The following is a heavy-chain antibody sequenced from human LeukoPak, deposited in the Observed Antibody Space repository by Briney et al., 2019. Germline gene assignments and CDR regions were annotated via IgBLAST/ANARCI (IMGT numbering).Heavy chain of an antibody. CDR2: ISPTGAST. V-gene: IGHV3-21*01. D-gene: IGHD3-10*01. CDR1: GFTFSSYT. J-gene: IGHJ4*02. Sequence: GESLRLSCAASGFTFSSYTMNWVRQAPGKGLEWISSISPTGASTFHTDSVRGRFNISSDNDNNSLFLQMNGLRADDTAVYYCVRDLVGESGAGGYWGQGILVTVSS. CDR3: VRDLVGESGAGGY.